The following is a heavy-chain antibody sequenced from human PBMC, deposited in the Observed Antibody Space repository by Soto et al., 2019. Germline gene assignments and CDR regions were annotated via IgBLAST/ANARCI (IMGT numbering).Heavy chain of an antibody. CDR3: ARDLYYYDSSGYYDY. J-gene: IGHJ4*02. CDR2: ISAYNGNT. D-gene: IGHD3-22*01. CDR1: GYTFTSYG. Sequence: ASVKVSCKASGYTFTSYGISWVRQAPGQGLEWMGWISAYNGNTNYAQKLQGRVTMTTDTSTSTAYMELRSLRSDDTAVYYCARDLYYYDSSGYYDYWGQGTLVTAPQ. V-gene: IGHV1-18*01.